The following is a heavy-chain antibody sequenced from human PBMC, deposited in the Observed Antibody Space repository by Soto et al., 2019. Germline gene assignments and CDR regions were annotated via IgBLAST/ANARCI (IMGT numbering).Heavy chain of an antibody. Sequence: SETLSLTCSVSDDSINSDKYYWRWIRQPPGKGLEWIGSIYYRGNAYYNPSLQTRVTISLDKPKSQFSLKLNSVTAADSAVYFCARLGGLATISYYFDFWGPGALVTVSS. J-gene: IGHJ4*02. CDR3: ARLGGLATISYYFDF. D-gene: IGHD3-16*01. V-gene: IGHV4-39*01. CDR2: IYYRGNA. CDR1: DDSINSDKYY.